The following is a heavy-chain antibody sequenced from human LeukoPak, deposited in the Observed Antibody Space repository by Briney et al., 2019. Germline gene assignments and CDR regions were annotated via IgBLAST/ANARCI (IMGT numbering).Heavy chain of an antibody. J-gene: IGHJ4*02. CDR3: ARDPPHYYDSSGPPGDY. CDR2: ISAYNGNT. Sequence: ASVKVSCKASGYTFTSYGISWVRQAPGQGLEWMGWISAYNGNTNYAQKLQGRVTVTTDTSTSTAYMELRSLRSDDTAVYYCARDPPHYYDSSGPPGDYWGQGTLVTVSS. V-gene: IGHV1-18*01. CDR1: GYTFTSYG. D-gene: IGHD3-22*01.